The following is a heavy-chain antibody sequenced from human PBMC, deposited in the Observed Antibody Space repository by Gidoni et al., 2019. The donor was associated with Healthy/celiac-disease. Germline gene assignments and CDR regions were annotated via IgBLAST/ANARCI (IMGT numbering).Heavy chain of an antibody. D-gene: IGHD6-13*01. CDR1: GFTFSSYW. V-gene: IGHV3-7*04. CDR2: IKHDGSEK. CDR3: ARDRSIAAAGHLNY. J-gene: IGHJ4*02. Sequence: EVQLVESGGGLVQPGGSLRLSCAASGFTFSSYWMSWVRQAPGKGLEWVANIKHDGSEKYYVDSVKGRFTISRDNAKNSLYLQMNSLRAEDTAVYYCARDRSIAAAGHLNYWGQGTLVTVSS.